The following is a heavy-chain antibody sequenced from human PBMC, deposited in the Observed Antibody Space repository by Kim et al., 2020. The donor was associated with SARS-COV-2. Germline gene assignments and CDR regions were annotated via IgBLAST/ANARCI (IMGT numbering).Heavy chain of an antibody. D-gene: IGHD2-15*01. Sequence: GGSLRLSCAASGFTFSSYAMHWVRQAPGKGLEWVAVISYDGSNKYYADSVKGRFTISRDNSKNTLYLQMNSLRAEDTAVYYCARDEDIVVVVAATLGGFDYWGQGTLVTVSS. CDR1: GFTFSSYA. CDR2: ISYDGSNK. CDR3: ARDEDIVVVVAATLGGFDY. J-gene: IGHJ4*02. V-gene: IGHV3-30*04.